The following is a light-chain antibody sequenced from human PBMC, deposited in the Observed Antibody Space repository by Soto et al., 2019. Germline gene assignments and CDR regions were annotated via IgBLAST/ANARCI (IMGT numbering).Light chain of an antibody. CDR1: QSVSSY. J-gene: IGKJ4*01. V-gene: IGKV3-11*01. Sequence: EIVLTQSPAILSLSPGERATLSCRASQSVSSYLAWYQQKPGQAPRLLIYEASNRATGIPARFSGSGSGTDFTLTISSLEPEDVALYYCQQRRNWPLSFGGGTQVEIK. CDR3: QQRRNWPLS. CDR2: EAS.